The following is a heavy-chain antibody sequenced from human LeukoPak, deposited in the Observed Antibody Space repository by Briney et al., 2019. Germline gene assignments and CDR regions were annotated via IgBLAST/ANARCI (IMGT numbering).Heavy chain of an antibody. CDR2: ISGGGDAT. Sequence: GGSLRLSCAASDFSFITYAMSWVRQAPGKGLEWVSTISGGGDATYYADSVKGRFTISRDNAKNSLYLQMNSLRAEDTAVYYCARDDIVAAFDYWGQGTLVTVSS. V-gene: IGHV3-23*01. J-gene: IGHJ4*02. CDR1: DFSFITYA. CDR3: ARDDIVAAFDY. D-gene: IGHD5-12*01.